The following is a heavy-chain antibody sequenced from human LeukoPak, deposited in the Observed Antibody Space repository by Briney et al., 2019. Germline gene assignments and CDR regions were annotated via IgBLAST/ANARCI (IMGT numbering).Heavy chain of an antibody. CDR2: ISVSGTI. CDR3: ERIRGSTLPISYMDV. D-gene: IGHD6-13*01. CDR1: GFRFGGYS. J-gene: IGHJ6*03. Sequence: GGSLRLSCAASGFRFGGYSIHWVRQAPAKGLEWLSYISVSGTIHADSVMGRVTVSRDNAKNSLYLQMNSLRAEDTAVYYCERIRGSTLPISYMDVWGKGTTVTVSS. V-gene: IGHV3-48*04.